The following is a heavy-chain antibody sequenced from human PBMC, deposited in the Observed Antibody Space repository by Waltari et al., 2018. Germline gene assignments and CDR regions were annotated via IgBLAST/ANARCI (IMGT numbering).Heavy chain of an antibody. CDR1: GYTFTAFY. V-gene: IGHV1-2*02. CDR3: ARAKMLEY. J-gene: IGHJ4*02. CDR2: TNPDGGAT. Sequence: QVQLVQSGAEVKKPGASVKVSCRTSGYTFTAFYIHWLRQAPGQGLEWMGCTNPDGGATHYSQKFRGRITVTSDTSVDTADMELTSLTADDTAIYYCARAKMLEYRGQGTLVAVSS.